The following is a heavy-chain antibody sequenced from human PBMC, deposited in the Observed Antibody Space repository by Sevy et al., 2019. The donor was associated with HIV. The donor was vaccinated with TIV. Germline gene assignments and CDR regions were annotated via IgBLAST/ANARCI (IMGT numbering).Heavy chain of an antibody. CDR1: GGSISSSSYY. V-gene: IGHV4-39*01. CDR3: ARLALLWFGELPHGFDY. CDR2: IYYSGST. D-gene: IGHD3-10*01. J-gene: IGHJ4*02. Sequence: SETLSLTCTVSGGSISSSSYYWGWIRQPPGKGLEWIGSIYYSGSTYYNPSLKSRVTISVDTSKNQFSLKLSSVTAADTAVYYCARLALLWFGELPHGFDYWGQGTLVTVSS.